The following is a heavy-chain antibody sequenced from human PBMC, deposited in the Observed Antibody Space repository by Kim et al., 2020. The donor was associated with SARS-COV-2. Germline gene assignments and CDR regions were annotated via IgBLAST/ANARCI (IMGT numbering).Heavy chain of an antibody. CDR1: GGSISDYY. J-gene: IGHJ5*02. CDR3: ARGWEAVAGYNWFDL. Sequence: SETLSLTCTVSGGSISDYYWSWIRQPPGKGLEWIGYIYSSGSTNYNPSLKSRVTMSVDTSKNQFSLKLGSVTAADTAVFYCARGWEAVAGYNWFDLWGQGTLVTVSS. D-gene: IGHD6-19*01. V-gene: IGHV4-59*01. CDR2: IYSSGST.